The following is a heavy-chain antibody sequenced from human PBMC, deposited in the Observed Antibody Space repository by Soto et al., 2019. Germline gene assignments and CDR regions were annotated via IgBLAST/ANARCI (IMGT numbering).Heavy chain of an antibody. D-gene: IGHD6-13*01. V-gene: IGHV3-30*18. CDR2: ISYDGSNK. CDR1: GFTFISYG. Sequence: GGSLRLSCAASGFTFISYGMHWVRQAPGKGLEWVAVISYDGSNKYYADSVKGRFTISRDNSKNTLYLQMNSLRAEDTAVYYCAKDMESATGIAAPWFDPWGQGTLVTVS. CDR3: AKDMESATGIAAPWFDP. J-gene: IGHJ5*02.